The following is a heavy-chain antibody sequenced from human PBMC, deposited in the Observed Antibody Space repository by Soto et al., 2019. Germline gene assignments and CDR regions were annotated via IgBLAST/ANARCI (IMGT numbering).Heavy chain of an antibody. J-gene: IGHJ6*02. V-gene: IGHV3-43D*04. CDR3: AKAYCSSTSCDRYYYYGMDV. Sequence: GGSLRLSCAASGFTFDDYAMHWVRQAPGKGLEWVSLISWDGGSTYYADSVKGRFTISRGNSKNSLYLQMNSLRAEDTALYYCAKAYCSSTSCDRYYYYGMDVWGQGTTVTVSS. CDR1: GFTFDDYA. CDR2: ISWDGGST. D-gene: IGHD2-2*01.